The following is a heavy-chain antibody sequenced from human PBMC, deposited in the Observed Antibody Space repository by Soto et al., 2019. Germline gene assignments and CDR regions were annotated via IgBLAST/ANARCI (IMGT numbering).Heavy chain of an antibody. CDR3: ARAWGITMVRGVTTFDY. CDR2: INHSGST. Sequence: QVQLQQWGAGLLKPSETLSLTCAVYGGSFSGYYWSWIRQPPGKGLEWIGEINHSGSTNYNPSLNSRVTISVDTSKNQFSLKLSSVTAADTAVYYCARAWGITMVRGVTTFDYWGQGTLVTVSS. D-gene: IGHD3-10*01. V-gene: IGHV4-34*01. CDR1: GGSFSGYY. J-gene: IGHJ4*02.